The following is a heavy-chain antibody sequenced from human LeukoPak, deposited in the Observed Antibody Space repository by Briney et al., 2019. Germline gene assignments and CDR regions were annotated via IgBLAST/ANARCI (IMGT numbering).Heavy chain of an antibody. CDR1: GGSFSGYY. D-gene: IGHD3-22*01. J-gene: IGHJ5*02. CDR2: INHSGST. CDR3: ARGAKYYYDSSGLSWSDP. Sequence: SETLSLTCAVYGGSFSGYYWSWIRQPPGKGLEWIGEINHSGSTNYNPSLKSRVTISVDTSKNQFSLKLSSVTAADTAVYYCARGAKYYYDSSGLSWSDPWGQGTLVTVSS. V-gene: IGHV4-34*01.